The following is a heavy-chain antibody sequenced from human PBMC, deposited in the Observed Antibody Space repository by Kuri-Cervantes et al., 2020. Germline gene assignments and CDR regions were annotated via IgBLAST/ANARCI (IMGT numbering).Heavy chain of an antibody. CDR2: IIPIFGTA. Sequence: SVKVSCKASGGTFSSYAISWVRQAPGQGLEWMGGIIPIFGTANYAQKFQGRVTITADESTSTAYMELSSLRSEDTAVYYCARVDSLAEYFQHWGQGTLVTVSS. J-gene: IGHJ1*01. CDR3: ARVDSLAEYFQH. CDR1: GGTFSSYA. D-gene: IGHD2-21*01. V-gene: IGHV1-69*13.